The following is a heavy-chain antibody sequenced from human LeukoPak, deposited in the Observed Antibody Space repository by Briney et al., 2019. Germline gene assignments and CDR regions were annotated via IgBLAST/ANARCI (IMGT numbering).Heavy chain of an antibody. J-gene: IGHJ5*02. CDR1: GFTFSSYA. CDR3: AKEVLAYAYDFWSWRWFDP. V-gene: IGHV3-23*01. D-gene: IGHD3-3*01. Sequence: GGSLRLSCAASGFTFSSYAMSWVRQAPGKGLEWVSAISGSGGSAYYADSVKGRFTISRDNSKNTLYLQMNSLRAEDTAVYYCAKEVLAYAYDFWSWRWFDPWGQGTLVTVSS. CDR2: ISGSGGSA.